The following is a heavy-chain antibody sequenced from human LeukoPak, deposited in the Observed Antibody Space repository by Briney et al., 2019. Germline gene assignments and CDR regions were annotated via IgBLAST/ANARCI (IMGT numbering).Heavy chain of an antibody. CDR2: IYYSGST. Sequence: SETLSLTCTVSGGSISSYYWSWIRQPPGKGLEWIGYIYYSGSTNYNPSLKSRVTISVDTSKNQFSLKLSSVTAADTAVYYCARAAPYYDYVWGSYQLPHAFDIWGQGTMVTVSS. J-gene: IGHJ3*02. V-gene: IGHV4-59*01. D-gene: IGHD3-16*01. CDR1: GGSISSYY. CDR3: ARAAPYYDYVWGSYQLPHAFDI.